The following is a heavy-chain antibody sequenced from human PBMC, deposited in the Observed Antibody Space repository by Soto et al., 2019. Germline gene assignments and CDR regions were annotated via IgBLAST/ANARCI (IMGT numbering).Heavy chain of an antibody. V-gene: IGHV1-69*13. D-gene: IGHD2-2*01. CDR3: ARDRDIVAVAMKFDY. J-gene: IGHJ4*02. Sequence: GASVKVSCKASGGTFSSYPISWVRQAPGQGLEWMGGIIPIFGTANYAQKFLGRVTITADESTGTAYMELSSLRSEDTAVYYCARDRDIVAVAMKFDYWGQGTLVTVSS. CDR2: IIPIFGTA. CDR1: GGTFSSYP.